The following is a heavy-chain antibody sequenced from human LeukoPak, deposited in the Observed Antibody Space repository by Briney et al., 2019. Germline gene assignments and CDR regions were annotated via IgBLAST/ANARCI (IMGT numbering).Heavy chain of an antibody. CDR1: GFTFSSYA. J-gene: IGHJ4*02. Sequence: GGSLRLSCAASGFTFSSYAMSWVRQAPGKSLEWVSGIGGSGSRTYYADSVKGRFTISRDNSKNTLYLQMNSLRAEDTAVYYCAKGLGSGWYLFEYWGQGTLVTVSS. CDR3: AKGLGSGWYLFEY. CDR2: IGGSGSRT. D-gene: IGHD6-19*01. V-gene: IGHV3-23*01.